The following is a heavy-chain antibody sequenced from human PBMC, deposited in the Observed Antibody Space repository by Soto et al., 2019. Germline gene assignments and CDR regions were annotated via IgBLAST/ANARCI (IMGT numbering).Heavy chain of an antibody. D-gene: IGHD3-9*01. CDR1: GYTFTSYY. CDR2: INPSGGST. Sequence: APLKVSWKASGYTFTSYYMHCGRKTPGQGLEWMGIINPSGGSTSYAQKFQGRVTMTRDTSTSTVYMELSSLRSEDTAVYYCARGVLRYFDLLEGSWLDPWGQGTLVTVSS. J-gene: IGHJ5*02. CDR3: ARGVLRYFDLLEGSWLDP. V-gene: IGHV1-46*01.